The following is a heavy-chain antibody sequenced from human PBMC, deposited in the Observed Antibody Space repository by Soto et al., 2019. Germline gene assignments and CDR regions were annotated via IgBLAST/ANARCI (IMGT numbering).Heavy chain of an antibody. D-gene: IGHD5-18*01. CDR1: GYSFTIYW. J-gene: IGHJ6*02. Sequence: PGESLKISCKGSGYSFTIYWISWVLQMPWKGLEWMGRIDPSDSYTNYSPSFQGHVTISADKSISTAYLQWSSLKASDTAMYYCARHVDTAMVPDYYYYGMDVWGQGTTVTVSS. V-gene: IGHV5-10-1*01. CDR3: ARHVDTAMVPDYYYYGMDV. CDR2: IDPSDSYT.